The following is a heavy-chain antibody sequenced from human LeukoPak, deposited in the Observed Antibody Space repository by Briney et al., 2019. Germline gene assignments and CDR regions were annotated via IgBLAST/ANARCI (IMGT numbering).Heavy chain of an antibody. CDR3: ARESDFWSGYYSR. CDR1: GFTFSSYS. CDR2: VSSSSSTI. D-gene: IGHD3-3*01. J-gene: IGHJ4*02. V-gene: IGHV3-48*02. Sequence: GGSLRLSCAASGFTFSSYSMNWVRQTPGKGLEWVSYVSSSSSTIYYADSVKGRFTISRDNAKNSLYLQMNSLRDEDTAVYYCARESDFWSGYYSRWGQGTLVTVSS.